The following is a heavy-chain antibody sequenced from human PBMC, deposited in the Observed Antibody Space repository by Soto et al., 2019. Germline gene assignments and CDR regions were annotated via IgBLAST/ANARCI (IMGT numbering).Heavy chain of an antibody. V-gene: IGHV4-61*08. D-gene: IGHD4-17*01. CDR1: GGSISSGGYY. Sequence: SETLSLTCTVSGGSISSGGYYWSWIRQPPGKGLEWIGYIYYSGSTNYNPSLKSRVTISVDTSKNQFSLKLSSVTAADTAVYYCASIYGDYGLDYWGQGTLVTVSS. CDR3: ASIYGDYGLDY. CDR2: IYYSGST. J-gene: IGHJ4*02.